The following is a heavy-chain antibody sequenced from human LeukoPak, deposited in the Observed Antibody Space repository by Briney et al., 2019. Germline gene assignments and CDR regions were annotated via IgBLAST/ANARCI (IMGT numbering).Heavy chain of an antibody. CDR3: ARDGARSSGWYSGAFDI. CDR2: IIPIFGTA. CDR1: GGTFSSYA. V-gene: IGHV1-69*05. Sequence: GASVKVSCKASGGTFSSYAISWVRQAPGQGLEWMGGIIPIFGTANYAQKFQGRVTITTDESTSTAYMELRSLRSDDTAVYYCARDGARSSGWYSGAFDIWGQGTMVTVSS. D-gene: IGHD6-19*01. J-gene: IGHJ3*02.